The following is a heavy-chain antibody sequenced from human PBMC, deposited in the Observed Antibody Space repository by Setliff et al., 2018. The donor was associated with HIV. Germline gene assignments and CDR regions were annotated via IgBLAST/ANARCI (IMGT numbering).Heavy chain of an antibody. D-gene: IGHD6-13*01. Sequence: GESLTISCVASGFTFSTYWMSWVRQAPGKGLEWVANIKEDGSARYNVDSVKGRFTVSRDNAKNSLFLQMNSLSVEDTAVYYCARKAAALDYWGRGTLVTVSS. CDR1: GFTFSTYW. CDR3: ARKAAALDY. CDR2: IKEDGSAR. V-gene: IGHV3-7*01. J-gene: IGHJ4*01.